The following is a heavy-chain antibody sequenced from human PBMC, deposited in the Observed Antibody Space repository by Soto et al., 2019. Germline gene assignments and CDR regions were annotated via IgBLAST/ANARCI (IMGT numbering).Heavy chain of an antibody. D-gene: IGHD5-12*01. CDR3: AKDDGYGDY. J-gene: IGHJ4*02. CDR2: IKEDGSEK. V-gene: IGHV3-7*01. Sequence: EVQLVESGGGLVQPGGSLRLSCAASEFTFSSFWMSWVRQAPGTGLEWVANIKEDGSEKYYADSVKGRFTISRDHAKKTLFLQMNTLRAEDTAVYYCAKDDGYGDYFGQGTLVTVSS. CDR1: EFTFSSFW.